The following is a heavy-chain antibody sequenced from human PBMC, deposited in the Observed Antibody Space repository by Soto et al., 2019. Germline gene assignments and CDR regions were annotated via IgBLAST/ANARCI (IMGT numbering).Heavy chain of an antibody. CDR3: AKKRRSGGDNWYFDS. CDR1: GFIFSSYS. D-gene: IGHD2-21*02. CDR2: ISAFSDSI. V-gene: IGHV3-23*01. J-gene: IGHJ4*02. Sequence: EVQLLESGGGLVQPGGSLRLSCAASGFIFSSYSMYWVRQAPGKGPEGVAGISAFSDSILYADSVEGRFTISRDNSKNTLYLQLNSLRADDTAVYFCAKKRRSGGDNWYFDSSGQGTLVTVSS.